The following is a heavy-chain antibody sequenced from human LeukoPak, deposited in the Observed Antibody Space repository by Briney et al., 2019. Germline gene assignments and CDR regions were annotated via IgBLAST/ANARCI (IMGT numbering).Heavy chain of an antibody. J-gene: IGHJ4*02. CDR3: ARHTPGCFDFV. D-gene: IGHD3-9*01. CDR1: EGSISGYY. CDR2: ILSSGST. V-gene: IGHV4-59*08. Sequence: SSETLSPACTVSEGSISGYYSSWIRQPPGKGLEWIGFILSSGSTNYNPSLKSRVTISVDTSKNQVSLRLNSVTAADTAMYYCARHTPGCFDFVWGQGTMVSLSS.